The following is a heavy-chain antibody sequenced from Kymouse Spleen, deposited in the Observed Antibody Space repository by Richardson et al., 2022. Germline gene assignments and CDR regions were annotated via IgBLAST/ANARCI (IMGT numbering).Heavy chain of an antibody. Sequence: QLQLQESGPGLVKPSETLSLTCTVSGGSISSSSYYWGWIRQPPGKGLEWIGSIYYSGSTYYNPSLKSRVTISVDTSKNQFSLKLSSVTAADTAVYYCARRSPTGHFDYWGQGTLVTVSS. J-gene: IGHJ4*02. V-gene: IGHV4-39*01. CDR1: GGSISSSSYY. CDR3: ARRSPTGHFDY. D-gene: IGHD1-1*01,IGHD7-27*02. CDR2: IYYSGST.